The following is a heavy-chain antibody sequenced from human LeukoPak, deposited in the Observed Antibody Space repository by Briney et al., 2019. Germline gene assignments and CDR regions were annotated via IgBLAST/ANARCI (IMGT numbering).Heavy chain of an antibody. CDR2: ISGSGGRL. D-gene: IGHD2-15*01. CDR3: AKTVVGAPTDAFDI. J-gene: IGHJ3*02. Sequence: GGSLRLSCAASGFTFSSYAMSWVRQAPGKGLEWVSTISGSGGRLYYADFVKGRFTISRDNSKNTLYLQMNSLRAEDTATYYCAKTVVGAPTDAFDIWGQGTMVTVSS. CDR1: GFTFSSYA. V-gene: IGHV3-23*01.